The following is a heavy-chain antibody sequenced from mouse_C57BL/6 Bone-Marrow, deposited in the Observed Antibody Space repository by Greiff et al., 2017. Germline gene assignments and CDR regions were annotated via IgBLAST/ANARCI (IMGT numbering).Heavy chain of an antibody. CDR1: GYTFTSYW. Sequence: QVQLKQPGAELVKPGASVKMSCKASGYTFTSYWITWVKQRPGQGLEWIGDIYPGSGSTNYNEKFKSQATLTVDTSSSTAYMQLSSLTSEDSAVYYCARRGYYGSPWFAYWGQGTLVTVSS. CDR2: IYPGSGST. D-gene: IGHD1-1*01. J-gene: IGHJ3*01. V-gene: IGHV1-55*01. CDR3: ARRGYYGSPWFAY.